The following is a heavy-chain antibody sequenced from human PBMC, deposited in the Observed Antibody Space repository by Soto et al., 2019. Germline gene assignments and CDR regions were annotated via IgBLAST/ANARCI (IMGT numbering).Heavy chain of an antibody. CDR1: GFTISSNA. Sequence: GGSLRLSCAASGFTISSNAMYWVRQAPGKGLEWVSGISDRGDTTHYADSVKGRFTISRDTSKNTLYLQLNTLRADDTAIYYCAKDKPGTTSFDYWGQGTLVTVSS. J-gene: IGHJ4*02. CDR3: AKDKPGTTSFDY. CDR2: ISDRGDTT. D-gene: IGHD1-1*01. V-gene: IGHV3-23*01.